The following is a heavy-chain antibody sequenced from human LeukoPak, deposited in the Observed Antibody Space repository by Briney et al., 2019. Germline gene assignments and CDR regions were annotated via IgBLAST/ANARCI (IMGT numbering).Heavy chain of an antibody. CDR2: INPNSGGT. J-gene: IGHJ5*02. CDR1: GYTFTGYY. CDR3: ARDAAVAGNWFDP. D-gene: IGHD6-19*01. V-gene: IGHV1-2*06. Sequence: ASVKVSCKASGYTFTGYYMHWVRQAPGQGLEWMGRINPNSGGTNYAQKLQGRVTMTTDTSTSTAYMELRSLRSDDTAVYYCARDAAVAGNWFDPWGQGTLVTVSS.